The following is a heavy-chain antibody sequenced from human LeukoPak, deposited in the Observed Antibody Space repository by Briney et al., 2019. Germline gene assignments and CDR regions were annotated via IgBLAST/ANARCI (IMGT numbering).Heavy chain of an antibody. CDR3: ATVYGDYVGGDYLDY. V-gene: IGHV4-34*01. J-gene: IGHJ4*02. Sequence: PSETLSLTCAVYGGSFSGYYWSWIRQPPGKGLEWIGEINHSGSTNYNPSLKSRVTISVDTSKNQFSLKLSSMTAADTAVYYCATVYGDYVGGDYLDYWGQGTLVTVSS. D-gene: IGHD4-17*01. CDR1: GGSFSGYY. CDR2: INHSGST.